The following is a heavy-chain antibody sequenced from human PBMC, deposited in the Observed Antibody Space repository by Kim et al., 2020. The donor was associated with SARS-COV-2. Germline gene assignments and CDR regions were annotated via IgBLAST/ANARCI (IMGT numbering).Heavy chain of an antibody. Sequence: SETLSLTCTVSGGSISTYYWTWIRQPPGKALEWIGYIYYTGRTDYNPSLGSRVTIEVDTSKNQFSLKVNSANAADSAVYYCARGSTVANRGFYYYGMDVWGQGTTVTVS. D-gene: IGHD4-17*01. V-gene: IGHV4-59*01. CDR1: GGSISTYY. CDR2: IYYTGRT. CDR3: ARGSTVANRGFYYYGMDV. J-gene: IGHJ6*02.